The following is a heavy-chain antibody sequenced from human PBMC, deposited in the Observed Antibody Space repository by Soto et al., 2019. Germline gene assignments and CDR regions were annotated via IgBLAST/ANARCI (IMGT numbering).Heavy chain of an antibody. Sequence: QVQLQQWGAGLLKPSETLSLTCAVYGGSFSGYYWSWIRQPPGKGLEWIGEINHSGSTNYNPSLTSRVTISVDTSKTQFSMKLSSVTAANTAVYYCARGQGGYSYPNWFDPWGQGTLVTVSS. D-gene: IGHD5-18*01. CDR1: GGSFSGYY. CDR3: ARGQGGYSYPNWFDP. CDR2: INHSGST. V-gene: IGHV4-34*01. J-gene: IGHJ5*02.